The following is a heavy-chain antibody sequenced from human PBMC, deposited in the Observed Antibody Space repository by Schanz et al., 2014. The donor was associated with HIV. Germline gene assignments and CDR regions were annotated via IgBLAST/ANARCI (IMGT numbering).Heavy chain of an antibody. CDR1: GYTFTGYY. CDR3: ARGRYSGSYYNY. V-gene: IGHV1-46*01. D-gene: IGHD1-26*01. Sequence: QVQLVQSGAEVKNPGASVKVSCKASGYTFTGYYMHWVRQAPGQGLEWMGGMIPSFRLRTYAQKFQGRVTIAADESASTAYMELSSLRSEDTAVYYCARGRYSGSYYNYWGQGTLVTVSS. CDR2: MIPSFRLR. J-gene: IGHJ4*02.